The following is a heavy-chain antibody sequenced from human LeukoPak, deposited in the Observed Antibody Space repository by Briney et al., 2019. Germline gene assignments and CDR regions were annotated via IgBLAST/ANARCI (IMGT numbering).Heavy chain of an antibody. Sequence: GGSLRLSCAASGFTFSNYAMTWVRQAPGKGLEWVSTISGSAGSTYYADSVKGRFTISRDNSKSTLYLQMNSPRAEDTAVYYCAQHSGGWGCWGQGTLVTVSS. D-gene: IGHD2-15*01. V-gene: IGHV3-23*01. CDR1: GFTFSNYA. CDR2: ISGSAGST. CDR3: AQHSGGWGC. J-gene: IGHJ4*02.